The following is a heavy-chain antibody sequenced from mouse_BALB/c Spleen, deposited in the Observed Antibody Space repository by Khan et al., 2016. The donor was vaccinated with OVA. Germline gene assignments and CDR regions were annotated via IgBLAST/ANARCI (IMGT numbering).Heavy chain of an antibody. CDR2: ISSVAYSI. V-gene: IGHV5-15*02. CDR1: GFTFIDYG. CDR3: ARGGFAY. Sequence: EVELVASGGGLVQPGGSRKLSCAASGFTFIDYGMAWVRQTPGKGPEWIAFISSVAYSIYYADTVTGRFTISRENAKNTLYLEMSSLRSDVTAIYYCARGGFAYWGQGTLVTVSA. J-gene: IGHJ3*01.